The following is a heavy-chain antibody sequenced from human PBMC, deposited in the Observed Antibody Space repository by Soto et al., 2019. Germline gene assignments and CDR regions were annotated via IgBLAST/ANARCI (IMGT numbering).Heavy chain of an antibody. J-gene: IGHJ6*03. Sequence: GGSLRLSCAASGFTFSNAWMSWVRQAPGKGLEWVGRIKSKTDGGTTDYAAPVKGRFTITRDDSKNTLYLQMNSLKTEDTAVYYCTTDQNSGSYYYYYYYRDVWGKGTTVTVYS. V-gene: IGHV3-15*01. CDR3: TTDQNSGSYYYYYYYRDV. CDR1: GFTFSNAW. CDR2: IKSKTDGGTT. D-gene: IGHD1-26*01.